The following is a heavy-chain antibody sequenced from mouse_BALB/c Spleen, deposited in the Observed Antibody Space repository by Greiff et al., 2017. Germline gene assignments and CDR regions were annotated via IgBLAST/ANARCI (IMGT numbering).Heavy chain of an antibody. CDR2: ISDGGSYT. D-gene: IGHD5-1*01. Sequence: DVKLVESGGGLVKPGGSLKLSCAASGFTFSDYYMYWVRQTPEKRLEWVATISDGGSYTYYPDSVKGRFTISRDNAKNNLYLQMSSLKSEDTAMYYCARARTSYYAMDYWGQGTSVTVSS. J-gene: IGHJ4*01. V-gene: IGHV5-4*02. CDR1: GFTFSDYY. CDR3: ARARTSYYAMDY.